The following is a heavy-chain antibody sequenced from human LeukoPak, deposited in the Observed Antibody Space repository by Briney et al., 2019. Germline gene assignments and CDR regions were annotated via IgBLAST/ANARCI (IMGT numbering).Heavy chain of an antibody. V-gene: IGHV3-23*01. CDR2: IGGSDGST. D-gene: IGHD1-1*01. Sequence: PGGSLRLSCAASGFTFSSYAMSWVRQAPEKGLEWVSTIGGSDGSTDYADSVKGRFTISRDNFKNTLSLQMKSLRAEDTAVYFCAREGHSGSSGTMFHFAYWGQGTLVTVSS. CDR1: GFTFSSYA. J-gene: IGHJ4*02. CDR3: AREGHSGSSGTMFHFAY.